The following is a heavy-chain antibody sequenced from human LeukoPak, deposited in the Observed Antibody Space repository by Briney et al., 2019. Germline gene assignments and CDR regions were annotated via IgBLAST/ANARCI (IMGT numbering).Heavy chain of an antibody. CDR2: IYHSGGT. J-gene: IGHJ5*02. D-gene: IGHD6-19*01. CDR3: ARDWNAGSGWFLWFDP. V-gene: IGHV4-38-2*02. Sequence: SETLSLTCAVSGYSISSGYYWGWIRQPPGKGLEWIGSIYHSGGTYYNPSLKSRVTISVDTSKNQFSLKLRSVTAADTAVYYCARDWNAGSGWFLWFDPWGQGTLVTVSS. CDR1: GYSISSGYY.